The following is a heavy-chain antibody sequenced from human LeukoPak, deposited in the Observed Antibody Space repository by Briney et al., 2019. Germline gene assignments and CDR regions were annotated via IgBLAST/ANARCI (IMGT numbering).Heavy chain of an antibody. CDR3: ARAPYYDSSGYYDS. V-gene: IGHV3-30*04. J-gene: IGHJ5*01. Sequence: PGGSLRLSCAASGFSFSTYAMHWVRQAPGKGLEWVAVISYDGSNKHYADSVKGRLTISRDNSKNTLYLQMNSLRAEDAAVYYCARAPYYDSSGYYDSWGQGTLVTVSS. CDR1: GFSFSTYA. CDR2: ISYDGSNK. D-gene: IGHD3-22*01.